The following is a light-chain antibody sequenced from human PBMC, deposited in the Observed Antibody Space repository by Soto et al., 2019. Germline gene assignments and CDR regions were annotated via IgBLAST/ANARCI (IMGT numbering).Light chain of an antibody. V-gene: IGLV2-14*01. CDR2: EVS. CDR3: SSYTSISTLV. J-gene: IGLJ1*01. Sequence: QSALTQPASVSGSLGQSITISCTGTTSDVGGYNFVSWYQHHPGKAPKIIISEVSNRPSGVSNRFSGSKSGKTASLTISGLQSEDEADYYCSSYTSISTLVFGTGTKLTVL. CDR1: TSDVGGYNF.